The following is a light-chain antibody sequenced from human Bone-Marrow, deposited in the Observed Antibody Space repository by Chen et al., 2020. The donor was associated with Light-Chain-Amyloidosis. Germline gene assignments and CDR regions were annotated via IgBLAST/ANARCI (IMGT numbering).Light chain of an antibody. V-gene: IGLV3-25*03. J-gene: IGLJ2*01. CDR2: RDT. CDR3: QSADSSGTYEVI. Sequence: SYDLTQPTSVSVSPGQTARITCFGDDLPTKYAYWYQQKPGQAPVLVIHRDTERPSGISERFSGYSSGTTATLTISGVQAEDEADYHCQSADSSGTYEVIFGGGTKLTVL. CDR1: DLPTKY.